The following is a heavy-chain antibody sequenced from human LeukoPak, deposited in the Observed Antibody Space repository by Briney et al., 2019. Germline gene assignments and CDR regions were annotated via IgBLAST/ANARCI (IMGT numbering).Heavy chain of an antibody. CDR1: GYTFTSYY. CDR2: INPSGGST. D-gene: IGHD3-10*01. V-gene: IGHV1-46*01. J-gene: IGHJ4*02. Sequence: ASVKVSCKASGYTFTSYYMHWVRQAPGQGLEWMGIINPSGGSTSYAQKFQGRVTMTRDTFTSTVYMELSSLRSEDTAVYYCARSRRFYGSGSYYSGYFDYWGQGTLVTVSS. CDR3: ARSRRFYGSGSYYSGYFDY.